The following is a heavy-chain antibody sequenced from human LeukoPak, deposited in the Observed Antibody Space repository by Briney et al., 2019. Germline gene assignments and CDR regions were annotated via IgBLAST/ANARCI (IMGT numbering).Heavy chain of an antibody. D-gene: IGHD5-18*01. Sequence: SVKVSCKASGYTFTSYAISWVRQAPGQGLEWMGGIIPIFGTANYAQKFQGRVTITADESTSTAYMELSSLRSEDTAVYYCAFSPRGYSYGLFDYWGQGTLVTVSS. V-gene: IGHV1-69*13. CDR3: AFSPRGYSYGLFDY. CDR2: IIPIFGTA. CDR1: GYTFTSYA. J-gene: IGHJ4*02.